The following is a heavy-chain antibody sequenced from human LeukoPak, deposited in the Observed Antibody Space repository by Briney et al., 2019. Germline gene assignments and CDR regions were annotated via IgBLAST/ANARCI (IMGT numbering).Heavy chain of an antibody. CDR2: ISGSGGST. V-gene: IGHV3-23*01. CDR3: AKDFGRYCSGGSCFPPDAFDI. Sequence: PGGSLRLSYAASGFTFSSYAMSWVRQAPGKGLEWVSAISGSGGSTYYADSVKGRFTISRDNSKNTLYLQMNSLRAEDTAVYYCAKDFGRYCSGGSCFPPDAFDIWGQGTMVTVSS. CDR1: GFTFSSYA. D-gene: IGHD2-15*01. J-gene: IGHJ3*02.